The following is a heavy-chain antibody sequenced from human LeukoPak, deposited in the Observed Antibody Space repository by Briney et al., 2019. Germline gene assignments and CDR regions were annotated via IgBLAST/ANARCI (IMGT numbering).Heavy chain of an antibody. CDR3: ARDLRGYSGYDSRPGVRIDY. Sequence: PGGSLRLSCAASGFTFSSYAMSWVRQAPGKGLEWVSAISGSGGSTYYADSVEGRFTISRDNSKNTLYLQMNSLRAEDTAVYYCARDLRGYSGYDSRPGVRIDYWGQGTLVTVSS. CDR1: GFTFSSYA. D-gene: IGHD5-12*01. CDR2: ISGSGGST. J-gene: IGHJ4*02. V-gene: IGHV3-23*01.